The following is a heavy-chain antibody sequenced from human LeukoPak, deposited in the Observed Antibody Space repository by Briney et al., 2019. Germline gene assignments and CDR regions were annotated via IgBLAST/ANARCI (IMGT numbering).Heavy chain of an antibody. CDR1: GFTFSSYG. CDR3: AKDQQGGPIDYYYYYMDV. CDR2: IRYDGSNK. J-gene: IGHJ6*03. D-gene: IGHD3-16*01. Sequence: GGSLRLSCAASGFTFSSYGMHWVRQAPGKGLEWVAFIRYDGSNKYYADSVKGRFTISRDNSKNTLYLQMNSLRAEDTAVYYCAKDQQGGPIDYYYYYMDVWGKGTTVTVSS. V-gene: IGHV3-30*02.